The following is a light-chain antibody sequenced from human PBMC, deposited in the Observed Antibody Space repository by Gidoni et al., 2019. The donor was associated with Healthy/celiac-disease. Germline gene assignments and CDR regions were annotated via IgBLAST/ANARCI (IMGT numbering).Light chain of an antibody. CDR3: LQDYNYPRT. Sequence: AIQMTQSPSSLSASVGDRATITCRASQGIRNDLGWYQQKPGKAPKLLIYAASSLQSGVPSRFSGSGSGTDFTLTISSLQPEDFATYYCLQDYNYPRTFXXXTKLEIK. J-gene: IGKJ2*01. CDR2: AAS. CDR1: QGIRND. V-gene: IGKV1-6*01.